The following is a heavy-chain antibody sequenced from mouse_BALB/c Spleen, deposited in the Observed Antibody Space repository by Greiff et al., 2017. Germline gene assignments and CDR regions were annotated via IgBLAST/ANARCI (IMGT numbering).Heavy chain of an antibody. CDR1: ESTFGGFG. Sequence: EVKLVESGGGLVQPGGSGKLPGAASESTFGGFGIPWVGQAPEKGLEWVAYISSGSSTIYYADTVKGRFTISRDNARNILYLQMSSLRSEDTAMYYCARFYDAYFYAMDYWGQGTSVTVSS. CDR3: ARFYDAYFYAMDY. V-gene: IGHV5-17*02. D-gene: IGHD2-3*01. CDR2: ISSGSSTI. J-gene: IGHJ4*01.